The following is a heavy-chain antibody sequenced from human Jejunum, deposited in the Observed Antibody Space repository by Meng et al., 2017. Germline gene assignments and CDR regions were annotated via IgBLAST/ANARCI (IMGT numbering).Heavy chain of an antibody. CDR1: GYTFTSHQ. V-gene: IGHV1-46*01. CDR2: INPSGGST. Sequence: ASVKVSCKASGYTFTSHQVHWVRQAPGQGLEWMGVINPSGGSTSYAQQFQGRVTMTTDTSTSTVYMEVSSLRSEDTAVYYCARVVGRYASAWNAIDYWGQGTLVTVSS. D-gene: IGHD6-19*01. J-gene: IGHJ4*02. CDR3: ARVVGRYASAWNAIDY.